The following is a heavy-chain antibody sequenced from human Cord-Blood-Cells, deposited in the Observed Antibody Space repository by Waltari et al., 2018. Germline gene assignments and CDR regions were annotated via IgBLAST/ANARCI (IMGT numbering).Heavy chain of an antibody. Sequence: QVQLVESGGGVVQPGRSLRLSCAASGFTFSSYAMHWVRQAPGKGREWRAVISYDGSNKYYADSVKGRFTISRDNSKNTLYLQMNSLRAEDTAVYYFARDRSYYFDYWGQGTLVTVSS. V-gene: IGHV3-30*04. CDR3: ARDRSYYFDY. CDR2: ISYDGSNK. D-gene: IGHD3-10*01. J-gene: IGHJ4*02. CDR1: GFTFSSYA.